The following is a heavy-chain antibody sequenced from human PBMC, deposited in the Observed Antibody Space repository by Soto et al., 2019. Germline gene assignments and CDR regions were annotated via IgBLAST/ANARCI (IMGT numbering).Heavy chain of an antibody. V-gene: IGHV5-51*01. CDR3: ARHVERYVDVRPPNYYYYMDV. J-gene: IGHJ6*03. D-gene: IGHD3-9*01. CDR2: IYPGDSDT. Sequence: PGESLKISCKGSGYSFTSYWIGWVRQMPGKGLEWMGIIYPGDSDTRYSPSFQGQVTISADKSISTAYLQWSSLKASDTAMYYCARHVERYVDVRPPNYYYYMDVRGKGTTVTVSS. CDR1: GYSFTSYW.